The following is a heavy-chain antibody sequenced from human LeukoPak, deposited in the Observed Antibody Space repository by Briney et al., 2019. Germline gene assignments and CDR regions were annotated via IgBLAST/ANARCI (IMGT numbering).Heavy chain of an antibody. V-gene: IGHV1-69*04. J-gene: IGHJ4*02. CDR2: IIPILGTT. Sequence: SVKVSCKASGGIFNRCAFNWVRQAPGHGPEWMGRIIPILGTTNYAQKFQGRVAIVADKSTTTVYMELSSLTSEDAAVYYCARDPLSQNLVTKGLDYWGQGTLVTVSS. D-gene: IGHD3-9*01. CDR1: GGIFNRCA. CDR3: ARDPLSQNLVTKGLDY.